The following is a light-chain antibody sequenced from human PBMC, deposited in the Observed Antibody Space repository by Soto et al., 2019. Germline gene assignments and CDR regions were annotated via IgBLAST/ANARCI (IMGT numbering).Light chain of an antibody. V-gene: IGLV2-14*01. CDR3: SSYTSSSTVV. Sequence: QSALTQPASVSGSPGQSITISCTGTSSDVGGYNYVSWYQQHPGKAPKLMIYDVSNRPSGVYNSFSGSKSGNTASLTISGLQAEDEADYYCSSYTSSSTVVFGGGTKLTVL. CDR1: SSDVGGYNY. CDR2: DVS. J-gene: IGLJ2*01.